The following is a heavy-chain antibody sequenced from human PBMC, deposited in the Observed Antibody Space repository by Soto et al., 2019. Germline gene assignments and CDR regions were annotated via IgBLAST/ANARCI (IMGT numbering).Heavy chain of an antibody. CDR3: ARVDGCSSTSCYAEGFDY. V-gene: IGHV1-69*12. D-gene: IGHD2-2*01. Sequence: QVQLVQSGAEVKKPGSSVKVSCKASGGTFSSYAISWVRQAPGQGLEWMGGIIPIFGTANYAQKFQGRVTMTAGESTSAASMEVSSLRSEDTDVYSCARVDGCSSTSCYAEGFDYWGQGPLVTVSS. CDR2: IIPIFGTA. J-gene: IGHJ4*02. CDR1: GGTFSSYA.